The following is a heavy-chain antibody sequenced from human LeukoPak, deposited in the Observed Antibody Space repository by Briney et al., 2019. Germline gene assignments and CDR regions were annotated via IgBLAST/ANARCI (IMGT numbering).Heavy chain of an antibody. CDR2: ISWNSVNI. D-gene: IGHD5-18*01. J-gene: IGHJ5*02. V-gene: IGHV3-9*01. Sequence: SLRLPCAASGFTFDDYAMHWVRQVPGKGLEWVSSISWNSVNIGYAASVKDRFTISRDNATNSLFLQMNNLKPDDTTFYYCAKDKGGTQPLDTALNLWGQGTLVSVFS. CDR3: AKDKGGTQPLDTALNL. CDR1: GFTFDDYA.